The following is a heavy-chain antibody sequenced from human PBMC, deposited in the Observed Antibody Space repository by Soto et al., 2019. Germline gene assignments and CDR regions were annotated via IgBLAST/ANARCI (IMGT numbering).Heavy chain of an antibody. V-gene: IGHV3-30*18. J-gene: IGHJ6*02. CDR3: AKEEDGSGYCNTYYDYGMDV. Sequence: QVQLVESGGGVVQPGRSLRLSCAASGFTFSSYGMHWVRQAPGKGLEWVAVISYDGSNKYYADSVKGRFTISRDNSKNTLYLQMSSLRAKDTAVYYCAKEEDGSGYCNTYYDYGMDVWGQGTTVTVSS. CDR2: ISYDGSNK. D-gene: IGHD3-22*01. CDR1: GFTFSSYG.